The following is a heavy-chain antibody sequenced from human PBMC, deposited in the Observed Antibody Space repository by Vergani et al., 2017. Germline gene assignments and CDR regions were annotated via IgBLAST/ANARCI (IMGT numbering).Heavy chain of an antibody. CDR3: ARDGSITIFGDYYYYYGMDV. CDR2: ISSSSSTI. J-gene: IGHJ6*02. Sequence: EVQLVESGGGVVQPGRSLRLSCAASGFTFSSYSMNWVRQAPGKGLEWVSYISSSSSTIYYADSVKGRFTISRDNAKNSLYLQMNSLRAEDTAVYYCARDGSITIFGDYYYYYGMDVWGQGTTVTVSS. V-gene: IGHV3-48*01. CDR1: GFTFSSYS. D-gene: IGHD3-3*01.